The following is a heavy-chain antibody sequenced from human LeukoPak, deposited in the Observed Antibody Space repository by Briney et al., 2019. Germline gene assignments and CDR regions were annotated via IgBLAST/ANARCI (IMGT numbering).Heavy chain of an antibody. D-gene: IGHD3-22*01. CDR1: GYTFTSYD. CDR3: ARGRERSSGYFYD. V-gene: IGHV1-8*01. Sequence: ASVKVSCKASGYTFTSYDINWVRQATGQGLEWMGWMNPKSGNTGYAQKFQGRVTMTRNTSISTAYMELSSLRSEDTAMYYCARGRERSSGYFYDWGQGTLVTVSS. CDR2: MNPKSGNT. J-gene: IGHJ4*02.